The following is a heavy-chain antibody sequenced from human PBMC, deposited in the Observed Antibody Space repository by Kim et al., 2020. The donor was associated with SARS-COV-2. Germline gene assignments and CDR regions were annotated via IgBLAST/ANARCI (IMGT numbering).Heavy chain of an antibody. CDR2: VSGGGGSV. CDR3: AKAVGSTMWNSFDY. V-gene: IGHV3-23*01. CDR1: GFTFSSYA. D-gene: IGHD1-26*01. J-gene: IGHJ4*02. Sequence: GGSLRLSCAVSGFTFSSYAMHWVRQAPGKGLEWVSAVSGGGGSVKYAYSVRGRFTISRDNSKNTLSLQMSSLRAEDTAIYYCAKAVGSTMWNSFDYWGQGTLVTVSS.